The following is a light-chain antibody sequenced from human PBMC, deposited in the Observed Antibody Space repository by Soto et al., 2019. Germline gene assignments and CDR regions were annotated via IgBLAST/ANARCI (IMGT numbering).Light chain of an antibody. CDR2: ATS. Sequence: DVQMTQSPSFLSAFVGDRVTITCRASQGIAPYLAWFQQKPGKVPKLLIYATSTLQSGVPSRFSDSGSGTDFTLTINSLQPEDVGTYYCQKYNSAPLTFGGGTKVEIK. J-gene: IGKJ4*01. CDR1: QGIAPY. V-gene: IGKV1-27*01. CDR3: QKYNSAPLT.